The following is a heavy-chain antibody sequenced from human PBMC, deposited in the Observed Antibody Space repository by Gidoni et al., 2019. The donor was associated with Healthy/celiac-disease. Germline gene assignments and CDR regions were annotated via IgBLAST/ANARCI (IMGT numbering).Heavy chain of an antibody. V-gene: IGHV4-38-2*01. CDR2: IYHSGST. CDR3: ARVAVVPAASDFYYFDY. J-gene: IGHJ4*02. D-gene: IGHD2-2*01. CDR1: GYSISSGYY. Sequence: QVQLQESGPGLVKPSETLSLTCAVSGYSISSGYYWGWIRQPPGKGLEWIGSIYHSGSTYYNPSLKSRVTISVDTSKNQFSLKLSSVTAADTAVYYCARVAVVPAASDFYYFDYWGQGTLVTVSS.